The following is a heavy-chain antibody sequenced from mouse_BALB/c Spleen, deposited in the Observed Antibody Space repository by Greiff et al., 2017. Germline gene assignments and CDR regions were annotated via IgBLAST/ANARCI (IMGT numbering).Heavy chain of an antibody. Sequence: EVQVEESGPGLVKPSQSLSLTCTVTGYSITSDYAWNWIRQFPGNKLEWMGYISYSGSTSYNPSLKSRISITRDTSKNQFFLQLNSVTTEDTATYDCASPYRLAYWGQGTLVTVSA. V-gene: IGHV3-2*02. CDR3: ASPYRLAY. J-gene: IGHJ3*01. CDR1: GYSITSDYA. CDR2: ISYSGST. D-gene: IGHD2-12*01.